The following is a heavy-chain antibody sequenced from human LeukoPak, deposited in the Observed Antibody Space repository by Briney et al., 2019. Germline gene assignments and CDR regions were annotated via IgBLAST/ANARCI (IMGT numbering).Heavy chain of an antibody. CDR2: IRYDGSKT. J-gene: IGHJ4*02. CDR3: AEDFGSWGTPFDY. D-gene: IGHD1-26*01. V-gene: IGHV3-30*02. Sequence: PGRSLRLSCAASGFTFSSYGMHWVRQAPGKGLEWVAFIRYDGSKTYYADSVKGRFTISRDNSKNTLYLQMNSLRAEDTAVYYCAEDFGSWGTPFDYWGQGTLVTVSS. CDR1: GFTFSSYG.